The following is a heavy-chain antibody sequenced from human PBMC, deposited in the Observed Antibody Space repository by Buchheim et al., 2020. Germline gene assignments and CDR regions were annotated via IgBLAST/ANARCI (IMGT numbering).Heavy chain of an antibody. V-gene: IGHV3-48*03. J-gene: IGHJ6*02. CDR3: ARDQDMGFDYYYDMDV. D-gene: IGHD1-26*01. CDR1: GFTFSSYE. Sequence: EVQLVESGGGLVQPGGSLRLSCAASGFTFSSYEMNWVRQAPGKGLEWVSYISSSGSTIYYADSVKGRFTISRDNAKNSLYLQMNSLRAEDTAVYYCARDQDMGFDYYYDMDVWGQGTT. CDR2: ISSSGSTI.